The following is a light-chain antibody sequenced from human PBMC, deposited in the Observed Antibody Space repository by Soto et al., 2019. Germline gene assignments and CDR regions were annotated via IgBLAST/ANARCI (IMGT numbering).Light chain of an antibody. CDR1: QNLRNR. CDR3: QQTFKTPLT. CDR2: KAS. Sequence: EIPMTQSPSTLYASVGDRVNIXCRASQNLRNRIVWCQQKPGKGPKLMIDKASSLESGVPSRFSGSGSGTDFTRTISSLQPEDFATYYGQQTFKTPLTFGGGTKVDIK. V-gene: IGKV1-5*03. J-gene: IGKJ4*01.